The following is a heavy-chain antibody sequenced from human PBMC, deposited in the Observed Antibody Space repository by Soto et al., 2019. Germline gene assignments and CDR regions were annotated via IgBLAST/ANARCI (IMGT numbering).Heavy chain of an antibody. CDR2: IYYSGST. CDR3: ARRPSPRILRFLGSYDY. Sequence: QLQLQESGPGLVKPSETLSLTCTVSGGSISSSSYYWGWIRQPPGKGLEWIGSIYYSGSTYYNPSLKSRVTISVDTSKNQFSLKLSSVTAADTAVYYCARRPSPRILRFLGSYDYWGQGTLVTVSS. D-gene: IGHD3-3*01. J-gene: IGHJ4*02. V-gene: IGHV4-39*01. CDR1: GGSISSSSYY.